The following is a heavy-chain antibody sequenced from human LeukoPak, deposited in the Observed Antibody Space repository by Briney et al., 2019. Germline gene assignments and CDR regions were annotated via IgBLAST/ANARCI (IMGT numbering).Heavy chain of an antibody. V-gene: IGHV3-23*01. J-gene: IGHJ3*02. CDR2: ISGTGGST. CDR3: AKALGRYYDSSGYYLSDAFDI. D-gene: IGHD3-22*01. CDR1: GFTFSSYA. Sequence: GGSLRLSCAASGFTFSSYAMSWVRQAPGKGLEWASAISGTGGSTYYADSVKGRFTISRDNSKNTLYLQMNSLRAEDTAVYYCAKALGRYYDSSGYYLSDAFDIWGQGTMVTVSS.